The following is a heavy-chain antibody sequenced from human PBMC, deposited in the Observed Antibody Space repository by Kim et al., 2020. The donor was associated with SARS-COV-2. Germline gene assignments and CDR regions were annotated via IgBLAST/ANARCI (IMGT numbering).Heavy chain of an antibody. CDR1: GFTFTNAW. J-gene: IGHJ4*01. V-gene: IGHV3-15*01. CDR2: IKSKTDGGTT. Sequence: GGSLRLSCAASGFTFTNAWMSWVRQAPGKGLEWVGRIKSKTDGGTTDYAAPVKGRFSISRDDSKDTLYLRINSLKTEDTAVHYCTTDQALIYAVLDYLG. D-gene: IGHD3-16*01. CDR3: TTDQALIYAVLDY.